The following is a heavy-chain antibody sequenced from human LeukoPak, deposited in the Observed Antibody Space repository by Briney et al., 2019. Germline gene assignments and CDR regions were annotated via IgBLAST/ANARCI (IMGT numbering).Heavy chain of an antibody. Sequence: ASVKVSFKASGYTFTGYYMHWVRQAPGQGLEWMGWINPKSGGTNYAQQFQGRVTMTRDTSIKTAYMELNRLRSDDTAVYYCARDEIARLGSGVDYWGQGTLVTVSS. CDR1: GYTFTGYY. J-gene: IGHJ4*02. CDR3: ARDEIARLGSGVDY. D-gene: IGHD3-3*01. CDR2: INPKSGGT. V-gene: IGHV1-2*02.